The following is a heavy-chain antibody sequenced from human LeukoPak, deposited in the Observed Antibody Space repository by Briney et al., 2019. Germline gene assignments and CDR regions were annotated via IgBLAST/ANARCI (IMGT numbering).Heavy chain of an antibody. D-gene: IGHD3-22*01. CDR3: ARDPLYYYDSSGYYYAGGLDY. V-gene: IGHV3-33*01. J-gene: IGHJ4*02. CDR1: GFTFSGYG. Sequence: XXSLRLSCAAXGFTFSGYGMHWVRQAPGKGLEWVAVIWYDGSNKYYADSVKGRFTISRDNSKNTLYLQMNSLRAEDTAVYYCARDPLYYYDSSGYYYAGGLDYWGQGTLVTVSS. CDR2: IWYDGSNK.